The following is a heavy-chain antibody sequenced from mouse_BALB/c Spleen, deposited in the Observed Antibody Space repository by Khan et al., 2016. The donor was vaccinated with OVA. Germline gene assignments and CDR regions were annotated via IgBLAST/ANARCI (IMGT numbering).Heavy chain of an antibody. Sequence: EVELVESGGGLVQTGGSRKLSCAASGFTFSGFGMHWVRQAPEKGLEWVAYISSGSNSIYYADTVKGRFTISRDNPKKTLFLQMTSLRSDDTAIXYCARTGYYYFDYWGQGTSLTVSS. J-gene: IGHJ2*02. V-gene: IGHV5-17*02. D-gene: IGHD2-3*01. CDR3: ARTGYYYFDY. CDR1: GFTFSGFG. CDR2: ISSGSNSI.